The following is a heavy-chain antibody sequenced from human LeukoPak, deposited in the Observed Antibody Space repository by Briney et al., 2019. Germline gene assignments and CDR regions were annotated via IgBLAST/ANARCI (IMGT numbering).Heavy chain of an antibody. CDR3: ARVGGVVPAVYYYYYMDV. D-gene: IGHD2-2*01. Sequence: PSETLSLTCTVSGGSISSSSHYWGWIRQPPGKGLEWIGSIYYSGSTNYNPSLKSRVTISVDRPKNQFSLKLSSMTAADTAVYYCARVGGVVPAVYYYYYMDVWGKGTTVTVSS. CDR1: GGSISSSSHY. CDR2: IYYSGST. J-gene: IGHJ6*03. V-gene: IGHV4-39*07.